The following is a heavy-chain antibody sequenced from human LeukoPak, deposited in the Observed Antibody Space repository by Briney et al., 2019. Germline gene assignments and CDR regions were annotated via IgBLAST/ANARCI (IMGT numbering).Heavy chain of an antibody. CDR2: IKQDGSEK. V-gene: IGHV3-7*03. CDR3: AFGGRYFFDY. J-gene: IGHJ4*02. D-gene: IGHD3-10*01. Sequence: EWVANIKQDGSEKYYVDSVKGRFTISRDNAKNSLNLQMNSLRAEDTAVYYCAFGGRYFFDYWGQGTLVTVSS.